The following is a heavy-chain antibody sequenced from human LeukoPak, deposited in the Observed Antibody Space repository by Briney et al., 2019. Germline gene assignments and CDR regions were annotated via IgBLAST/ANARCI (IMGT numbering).Heavy chain of an antibody. V-gene: IGHV4-39*07. CDR1: GGSISSSSYY. D-gene: IGHD3-10*01. CDR2: IYYSGST. J-gene: IGHJ5*02. Sequence: PSETLSLTCTVSGGSISSSSYYWGWIRQPPGKGLEWIGSIYYSGSTYYNPSLKSRVTISVDTSKNQFSLKLSSVTAADTAVYYCARSSGPMVTVWFDPWGQGTLVTVSS. CDR3: ARSSGPMVTVWFDP.